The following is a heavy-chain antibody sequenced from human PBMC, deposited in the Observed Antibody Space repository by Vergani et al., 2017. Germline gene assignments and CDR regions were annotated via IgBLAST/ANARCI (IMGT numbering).Heavy chain of an antibody. V-gene: IGHV1-2*06. CDR2: NNPNSGGT. CDR1: GYTFTGYY. J-gene: IGHJ4*02. Sequence: QVQLVQSGAEVQKPGASVKVSCKASGYTFTGYYMHWVRQAPGQGIEWMGRNNPNSGGTNYAQKFQGRVTMTRDTSSSTAYMELSRLRSDDTAVYYCARATIFGVGYPADYWGQGTLVTVSS. CDR3: ARATIFGVGYPADY. D-gene: IGHD3-3*01.